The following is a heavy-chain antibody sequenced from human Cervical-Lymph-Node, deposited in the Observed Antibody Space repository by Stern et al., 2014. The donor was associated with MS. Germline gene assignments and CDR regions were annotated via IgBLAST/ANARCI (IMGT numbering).Heavy chain of an antibody. J-gene: IGHJ4*02. CDR1: GFTFSSYS. CDR3: VRGGEWELVHENFDY. CDR2: ISSSSSEI. D-gene: IGHD1-26*01. V-gene: IGHV3-21*01. Sequence: VQLVESGGGLVKPGASLWLSCAASGFTFSSYSMNWVRQAPGKGLEWVSSISSSSSEIYYSDSVKGRFTISRDNAKTSLSLHMNSLRAEDTAVYYCVRGGEWELVHENFDYWGQGALVTVSS.